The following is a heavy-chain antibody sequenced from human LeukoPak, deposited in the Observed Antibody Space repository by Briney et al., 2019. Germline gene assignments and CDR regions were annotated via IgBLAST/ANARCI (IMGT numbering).Heavy chain of an antibody. CDR3: ARGWLAETTVVTPYNY. V-gene: IGHV1-69*13. Sequence: SVKVSCKASGGTFISYDISWVRQAPGQGLEWMGGITPIFGTAKYAQKFQGRVTITAVESMSTAYMELSSLRSEDTAVYYCARGWLAETTVVTPYNYWGQGTLVTVSS. D-gene: IGHD4-23*01. CDR2: ITPIFGTA. J-gene: IGHJ4*02. CDR1: GGTFISYD.